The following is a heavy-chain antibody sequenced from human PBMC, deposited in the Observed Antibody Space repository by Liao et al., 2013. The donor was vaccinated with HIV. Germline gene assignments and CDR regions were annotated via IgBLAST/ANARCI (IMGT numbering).Heavy chain of an antibody. CDR3: ARGYNWGSYYVDN. CDR2: IYTSGST. V-gene: IGHV4-61*02. D-gene: IGHD1-1*01. Sequence: QVQLQESGPGLVKPSQTLSLTCTVSGASISSGTYYWSWIRQPAGKGLEWIGRIYTSGSTNYNPSLKSRVTISVDTSKNQFSLKLTSVTAADTAVYFCARGYNWGSYYVDNWGQGTLVTVSS. J-gene: IGHJ4*02. CDR1: GASISSGTYY.